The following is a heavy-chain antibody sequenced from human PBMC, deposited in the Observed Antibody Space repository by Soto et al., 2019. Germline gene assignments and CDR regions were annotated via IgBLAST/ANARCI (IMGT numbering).Heavy chain of an antibody. J-gene: IGHJ5*02. D-gene: IGHD3-22*01. CDR2: IYHSGST. Sequence: SETLSLTCAVSGGSISSGGYSWSWIRQPPGKGLEWIGYIYHSGSTYYNPSLKSRVITSVDTSNNQFSLRLSSVAAADTAVYYCARAYYDTSGYSLDPWGQGTLVTVSS. CDR1: GGSISSGGYS. V-gene: IGHV4-30-2*02. CDR3: ARAYYDTSGYSLDP.